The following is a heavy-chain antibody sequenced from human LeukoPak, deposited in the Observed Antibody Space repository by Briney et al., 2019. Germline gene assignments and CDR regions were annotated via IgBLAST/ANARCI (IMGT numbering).Heavy chain of an antibody. CDR1: GGSISSSSYY. V-gene: IGHV4-39*01. CDR3: SGSYRGVDY. Sequence: PSETLSLTCTVSGGSISSSSYYWGWIRQPPGKGLEWIGSIYYSGSTYYNPSLKSRVTTSVDTSKNQFSLKLSSVTAADTAVYYCSGSYRGVDYWGQGTLVTVSS. J-gene: IGHJ4*02. CDR2: IYYSGST. D-gene: IGHD1-26*01.